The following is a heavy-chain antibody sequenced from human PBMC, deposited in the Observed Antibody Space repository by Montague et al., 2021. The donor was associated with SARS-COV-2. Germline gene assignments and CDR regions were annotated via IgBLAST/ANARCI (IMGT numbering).Heavy chain of an antibody. CDR3: ARGKEGYTSSRYLDY. J-gene: IGHJ4*02. CDR1: GGSISSYY. CDR2: IYYSGST. D-gene: IGHD6-13*01. V-gene: IGHV4-59*08. Sequence: SETLSLTCTVSGGSISSYYWSWIRQPPGRALEWIGYIYYSGSTNXNPSLKSRVTISVDTSKNQFSLKLSSVTAADTAVYYCARGKEGYTSSRYLDYWGQGTLVTVSS.